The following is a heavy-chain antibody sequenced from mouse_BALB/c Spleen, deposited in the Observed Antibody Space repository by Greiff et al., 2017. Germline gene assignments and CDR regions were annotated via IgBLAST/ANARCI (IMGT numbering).Heavy chain of an antibody. CDR1: GFNIKDTY. V-gene: IGHV14-3*02. CDR2: IDPANGNT. J-gene: IGHJ2*01. D-gene: IGHD2-1*01. Sequence: DVQLQESGAELVKPGASVKLSCPASGFNIKDTYMHWVKQRPEQGLEWIGRIDPANGNTKYDPKFQGKATITADTSSNTAYLQLSSLTSEDTAVYYCASGGNQYYFDYWGQGTTLTVSS. CDR3: ASGGNQYYFDY.